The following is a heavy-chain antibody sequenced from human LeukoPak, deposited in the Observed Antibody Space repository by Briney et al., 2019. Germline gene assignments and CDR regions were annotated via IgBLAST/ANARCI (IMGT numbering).Heavy chain of an antibody. V-gene: IGHV4-61*02. Sequence: SETLSLTCTVSGGSISSGSYYWSWIRQPAGKGLEWIGRIYTSGSTNYNPSLKSRVTISVDTSKNQFSLKLSSVTTADTAVYYCASSEAEMATILYAFDIWGQGTMVTASS. CDR1: GGSISSGSYY. D-gene: IGHD5-24*01. J-gene: IGHJ3*02. CDR3: ASSEAEMATILYAFDI. CDR2: IYTSGST.